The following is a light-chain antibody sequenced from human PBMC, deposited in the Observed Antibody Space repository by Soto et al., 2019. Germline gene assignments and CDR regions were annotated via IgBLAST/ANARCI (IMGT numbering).Light chain of an antibody. CDR2: GAS. CDR1: QSVSSY. Sequence: EIVLTQSPGTLSLSPGERATLSCRASQSVSSYLAWYQQKPGQAPRLLIYGASSRATGIPDRFSGSGSGTDFTLPISRLEPEDFAVYFCQQYGRSPLGTFGQGTKLEIK. CDR3: QQYGRSPLGT. V-gene: IGKV3-20*01. J-gene: IGKJ2*01.